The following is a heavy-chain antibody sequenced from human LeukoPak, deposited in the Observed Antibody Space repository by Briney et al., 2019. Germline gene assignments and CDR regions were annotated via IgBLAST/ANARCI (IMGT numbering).Heavy chain of an antibody. CDR2: ISGDGGSK. CDR1: GFTFDDYA. J-gene: IGHJ6*02. V-gene: IGHV3-43*02. CDR3: AKVARDSLSYGAAYYYYGMDV. D-gene: IGHD6-13*01. Sequence: PGGSLRLSCAASGFTFDDYAMHWVRQAPGKGLEWVSLISGDGGSKYYADSVKGRFTISRDNSKNSLYLQMNSLRTEDTALYYCAKVARDSLSYGAAYYYYGMDVWGQGTTVTVSS.